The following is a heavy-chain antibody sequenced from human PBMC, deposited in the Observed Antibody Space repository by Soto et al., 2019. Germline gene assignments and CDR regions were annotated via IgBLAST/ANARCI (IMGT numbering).Heavy chain of an antibody. J-gene: IGHJ5*02. CDR2: ISAYNGNT. V-gene: IGHV1-18*04. Sequence: ASVKVSCKASGYTFTSYGISWVRQAPGQGLEWMGWISAYNGNTNYAQKLQGRVTMTTDTSTSTAYMELRSLRSDDTAVYYCARDGQAYCSSTSCQGWFDPWGQGTLVTVSS. CDR3: ARDGQAYCSSTSCQGWFDP. CDR1: GYTFTSYG. D-gene: IGHD2-2*01.